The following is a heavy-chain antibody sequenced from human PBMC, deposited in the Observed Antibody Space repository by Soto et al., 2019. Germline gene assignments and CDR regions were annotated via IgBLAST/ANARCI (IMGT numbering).Heavy chain of an antibody. D-gene: IGHD5-12*01. CDR1: GYTFTSYG. J-gene: IGHJ6*02. CDR3: ARDQIVATITGDYYYGMDV. V-gene: IGHV1-18*01. Sequence: ASVKVSCKASGYTFTSYGISWVRQAPGQGLEWMGWISAYNGNTNYAQKLQDRVTMTTDTSTSTAYMDLRSLRSDDTAVYYCARDQIVATITGDYYYGMDVWGQGTTVTVSS. CDR2: ISAYNGNT.